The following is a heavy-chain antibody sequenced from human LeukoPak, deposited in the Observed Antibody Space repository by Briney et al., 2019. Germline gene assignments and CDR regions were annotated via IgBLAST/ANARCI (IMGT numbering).Heavy chain of an antibody. Sequence: SETLSLTCAVSGYSLSSGYYWGWIRHPPGKGLEWIGRIYHSGTTYYNPSPKSRVTISVDTSKNQFSLKLSSVTAADTAVYYCASLCSGGSCYLESGWFDPWGQGTLVTVSS. V-gene: IGHV4-38-2*01. CDR1: GYSLSSGYY. CDR2: IYHSGTT. J-gene: IGHJ5*02. CDR3: ASLCSGGSCYLESGWFDP. D-gene: IGHD2-15*01.